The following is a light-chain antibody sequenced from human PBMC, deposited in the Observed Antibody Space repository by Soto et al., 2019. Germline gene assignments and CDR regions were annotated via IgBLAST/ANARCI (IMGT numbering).Light chain of an antibody. J-gene: IGKJ1*01. V-gene: IGKV3-20*01. CDR1: QSVSSSY. CDR2: GAS. Sequence: EILLTQSPGTLALSAGERATLSGRSSQSVSSSYLAWYQQKPGQARRLLIYGASSRATGITDRFSGSGSGTDFTLTISRLEPEDFAVYYCQQYGSSPWTVGQGTKVETK. CDR3: QQYGSSPWT.